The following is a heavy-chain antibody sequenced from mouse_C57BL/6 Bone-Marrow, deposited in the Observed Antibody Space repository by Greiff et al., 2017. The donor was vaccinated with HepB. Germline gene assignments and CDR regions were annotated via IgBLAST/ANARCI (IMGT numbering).Heavy chain of an antibody. Sequence: VQLQQPGAELVKPGASVKLSCKASGYTFTSYWMHWVKQRPGQGLEWIGMIHPNSGSTNYNEKFKSKATLTVDKSSSTAYMQLSSLTSEDSAVYYCARGANYYGSLFAYWGQGTLVTVSA. CDR3: ARGANYYGSLFAY. CDR2: IHPNSGST. D-gene: IGHD1-1*01. V-gene: IGHV1-64*01. J-gene: IGHJ3*01. CDR1: GYTFTSYW.